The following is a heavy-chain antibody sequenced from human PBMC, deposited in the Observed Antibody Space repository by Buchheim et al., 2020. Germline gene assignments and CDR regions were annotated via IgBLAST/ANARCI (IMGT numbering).Heavy chain of an antibody. V-gene: IGHV3-30*18. J-gene: IGHJ4*02. CDR3: AKDGTMRGGYYFDY. CDR1: GFTFSSYG. D-gene: IGHD3-22*01. Sequence: QVQLVESGGGVVQPGRSLRLSCAASGFTFSSYGMHWVRQAPGKGLEWVAVISYDGSNKYYADSVKGRFTISRDNSKNTLYLQMNSLRAEDTAVYYCAKDGTMRGGYYFDYWGQGTL. CDR2: ISYDGSNK.